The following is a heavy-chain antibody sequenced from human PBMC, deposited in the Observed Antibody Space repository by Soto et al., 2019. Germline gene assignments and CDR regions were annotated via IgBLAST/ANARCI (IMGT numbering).Heavy chain of an antibody. Sequence: GVSMRLSCGASGFTFQDRTMHWVRQAPGKGLEWVSLISWNSRNRFYADSVKGRFTISRDNSKNSVYLQMNSLTTEDTALYYCAKEMGEWLPLDYWGQGVQVTVSS. CDR1: GFTFQDRT. CDR3: AKEMGEWLPLDY. CDR2: ISWNSRNR. J-gene: IGHJ4*02. D-gene: IGHD3-3*01. V-gene: IGHV3-43*01.